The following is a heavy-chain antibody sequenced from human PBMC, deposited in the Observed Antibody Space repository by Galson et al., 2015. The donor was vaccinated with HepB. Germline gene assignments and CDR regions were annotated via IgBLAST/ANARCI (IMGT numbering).Heavy chain of an antibody. CDR2: IWHDGQYR. CDR1: GFTSKTYG. CDR3: ARSPYYESWFDP. J-gene: IGHJ5*02. V-gene: IGHV3-33*03. Sequence: SLRLSCAVSGFTSKTYGIHWVRHSPDRGLEWVAVIWHDGQYRDYADSVKGRSTISSDNSKSTHYLHLSSLRLEDTAIYYCARSPYYESWFDPWGQGTLVTVSS. D-gene: IGHD3-22*01.